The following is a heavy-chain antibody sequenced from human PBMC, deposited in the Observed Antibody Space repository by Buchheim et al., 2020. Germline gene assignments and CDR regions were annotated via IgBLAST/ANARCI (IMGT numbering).Heavy chain of an antibody. V-gene: IGHV3-15*01. CDR2: IKSQSAGGTT. D-gene: IGHD3-22*01. CDR1: GFPFNNAW. J-gene: IGHJ5*02. Sequence: DVQLVDSGGGLVKPGGSLRLSCVASGFPFNNAWMSWVRQAPGKGLEWVGRIKSQSAGGTTDYAAAVKGRFAISRDDSKNTPYLQMNSLRTEDTAVYHCTTEPGITSGYYSDWVDPWGQGTL. CDR3: TTEPGITSGYYSDWVDP.